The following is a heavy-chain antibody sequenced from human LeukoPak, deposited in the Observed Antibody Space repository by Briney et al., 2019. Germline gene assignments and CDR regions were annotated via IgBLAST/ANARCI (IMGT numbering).Heavy chain of an antibody. CDR1: NGSISSDTYF. V-gene: IGHV4-61*02. CDR2: IYTSEST. D-gene: IGHD1-26*01. CDR3: ARSSIVGATDFFDY. J-gene: IGHJ4*02. Sequence: SETLSLTCTVSNGSISSDTYFWSWIRQPAGKGLEWIGRIYTSESTNYNPSLKSRVTMSVDTSKNQFSLKLSSVTAADTAVYYCARSSIVGATDFFDYWGQGTLVTVSS.